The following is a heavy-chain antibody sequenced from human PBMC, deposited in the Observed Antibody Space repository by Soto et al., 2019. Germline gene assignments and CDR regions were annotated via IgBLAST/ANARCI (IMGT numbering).Heavy chain of an antibody. CDR3: ARVGLKQQSFDY. V-gene: IGHV3-23*01. D-gene: IGHD6-13*01. J-gene: IGHJ4*02. CDR2: ISGSGGST. CDR1: GFTFSSYA. Sequence: EVQLLESGGGLVQPGGSLRLSCAASGFTFSSYAMSWVRQAPGKGLEWVSAISGSGGSTYYADSVKGRFTISRDNSKNTLYLQMNSLRAEDTAVYYCARVGLKQQSFDYWGQGTLVTVSS.